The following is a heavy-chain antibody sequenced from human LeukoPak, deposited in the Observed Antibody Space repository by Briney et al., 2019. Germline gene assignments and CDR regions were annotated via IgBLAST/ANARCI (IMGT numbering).Heavy chain of an antibody. CDR2: IIPILGIA. D-gene: IGHD6-13*01. Sequence: GASVKVSCKASGGTFSSYAISWVRQAPGQGLEWMGRIIPILGIANYAQKFQGRVTITADKSTSTAYMELSSPRSEDTAVYYCAIIPDSSSWLHSDYWGQGTLVTVSS. CDR1: GGTFSSYA. J-gene: IGHJ4*02. V-gene: IGHV1-69*04. CDR3: AIIPDSSSWLHSDY.